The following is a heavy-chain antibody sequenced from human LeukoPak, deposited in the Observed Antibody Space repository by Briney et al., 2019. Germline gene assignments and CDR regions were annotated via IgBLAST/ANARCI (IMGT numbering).Heavy chain of an antibody. V-gene: IGHV3-23*01. CDR1: GLTFSRYA. Sequence: GGSLRLSCAASGLTFSRYAMTWVRQAPGKGLEWVSSIPVSGDPTYYADSVRGRFTVSRDNSKSSLYLQKNGLRAEDTALYYCAKDPNGDYVGAFDMWGQGTMVTVSS. D-gene: IGHD4-17*01. CDR3: AKDPNGDYVGAFDM. CDR2: IPVSGDPT. J-gene: IGHJ3*02.